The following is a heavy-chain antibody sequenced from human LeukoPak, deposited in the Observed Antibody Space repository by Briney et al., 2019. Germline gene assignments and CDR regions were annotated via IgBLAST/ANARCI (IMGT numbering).Heavy chain of an antibody. CDR2: IYYSGST. J-gene: IGHJ1*01. Sequence: KTSETLSLTCAVYGGSFSGYYWSWIRQPPGKGLEWIGYIYYSGSTNYNPSLKSRVTISVDTSKNQFSLKLSSVTAADTAVYYCARQGRSLFQHWGQGTLDTVSS. V-gene: IGHV4-59*08. CDR1: GGSFSGYY. CDR3: ARQGRSLFQH. D-gene: IGHD4-17*01.